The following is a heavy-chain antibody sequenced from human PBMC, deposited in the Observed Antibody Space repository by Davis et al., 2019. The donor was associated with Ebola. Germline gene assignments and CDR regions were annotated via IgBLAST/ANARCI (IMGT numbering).Heavy chain of an antibody. CDR3: AKARCGGDCRCFDN. CDR1: GFTFSNYA. J-gene: IGHJ4*02. V-gene: IGHV3-23*01. Sequence: GESLIISCAASGFTFSNYAMNWVRQAPGRGLEWVSSISSSGDSTYHADSVKGRFTISRDNSKNTVYLQMNSLRAEDTAVYFCAKARCGGDCRCFDNWGQGTRVTVSS. D-gene: IGHD2-21*01. CDR2: ISSSGDST.